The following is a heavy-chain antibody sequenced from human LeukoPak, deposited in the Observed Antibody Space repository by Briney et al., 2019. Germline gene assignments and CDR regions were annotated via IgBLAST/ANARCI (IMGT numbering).Heavy chain of an antibody. D-gene: IGHD3-16*01. V-gene: IGHV3-21*01. J-gene: IGHJ3*02. CDR3: ARETKMGGAAFHI. CDR1: GFTFSSYS. Sequence: PGGSLRLSCAASGFTFSSYSMNWVRQAPGKGLEWVSSISSSSSYIYYADSVKGRFTISRDNAKNSLYLQMNSLRAEDTAVYYCARETKMGGAAFHIWAQGTMVTVSS. CDR2: ISSSSSYI.